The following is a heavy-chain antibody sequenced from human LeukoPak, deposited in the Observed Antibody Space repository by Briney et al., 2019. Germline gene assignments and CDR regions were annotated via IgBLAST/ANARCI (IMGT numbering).Heavy chain of an antibody. CDR1: GFTFSSYA. CDR3: AKDLVYLGYCSSTSCYAYAIDI. D-gene: IGHD2-2*01. V-gene: IGHV3-23*01. J-gene: IGHJ3*02. Sequence: GGSLRLSCAASGFTFSSYAMNWVRQAPGKGLEWVSSIRGSGGSTHYADSVKGRFTISRDNSKNTVYLQMNSLRAEDTAVYYCAKDLVYLGYCSSTSCYAYAIDIWGQGTMVTVSS. CDR2: IRGSGGST.